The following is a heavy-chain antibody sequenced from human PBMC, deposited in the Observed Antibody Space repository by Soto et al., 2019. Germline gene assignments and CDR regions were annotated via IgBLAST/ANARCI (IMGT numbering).Heavy chain of an antibody. V-gene: IGHV3-21*01. D-gene: IGHD3-22*01. CDR1: GFILSNYS. CDR3: ARDFLSSAYPDYYFYYGIDV. J-gene: IGHJ6*02. CDR2: ISRSRTYI. Sequence: EVQLVESGGGLVKPGGSLKLSCAASGFILSNYSMNWVRQSPGKGLEWVSSISRSRTYISYADSVKGRFTISRDNAKNSLYLQMHSLRAEDTAVYYCARDFLSSAYPDYYFYYGIDVWGQGTTVTVSS.